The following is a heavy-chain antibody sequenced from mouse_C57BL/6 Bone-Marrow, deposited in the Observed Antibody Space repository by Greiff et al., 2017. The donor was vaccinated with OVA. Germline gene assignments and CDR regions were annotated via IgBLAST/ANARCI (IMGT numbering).Heavy chain of an antibody. CDR3: ARRAYYYGLHWYFDV. V-gene: IGHV1-81*01. J-gene: IGHJ1*03. CDR2: IYPRSGNT. D-gene: IGHD1-1*01. Sequence: QVTLKVSGAELARPGASVKLSCKASGYTFTSYGISWVKQRTGQGLEWIGEIYPRSGNTYYNEKFKGKATLTADKSSSTAYMELRSLTSEDSAVYFGARRAYYYGLHWYFDVWGTGTTVTVSS. CDR1: GYTFTSYG.